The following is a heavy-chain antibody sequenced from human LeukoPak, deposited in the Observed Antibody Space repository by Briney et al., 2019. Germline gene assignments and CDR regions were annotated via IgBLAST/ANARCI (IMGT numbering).Heavy chain of an antibody. J-gene: IGHJ6*02. CDR3: ARAPTNYDFWSGYAYYYGMDV. Sequence: ASVKVSCKASGYTFTGYYMHWVRQAPGQGLEWMGWVNPNSGGTNSAQKFQGRVTMTRDTSISTAYMELSRLRSDDTDMYYCARAPTNYDFWSGYAYYYGMDVWGQGTTVTVSS. V-gene: IGHV1-2*02. D-gene: IGHD3-3*01. CDR2: VNPNSGGT. CDR1: GYTFTGYY.